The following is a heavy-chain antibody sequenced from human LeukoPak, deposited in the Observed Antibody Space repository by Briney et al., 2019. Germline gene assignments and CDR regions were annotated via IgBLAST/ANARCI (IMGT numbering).Heavy chain of an antibody. J-gene: IGHJ4*02. D-gene: IGHD5-12*01. V-gene: IGHV3-21*01. CDR3: ARDPDWLRFEGNYFDY. CDR2: ISTSSSYI. CDR1: GFTFSSYS. Sequence: PGGSLRLSCAASGFTFSSYSMNWVRQAPGKGLEWVSSISTSSSYINYADSVKGRFTISRDNAKNSLYLQMNSLRAEDTAVYYCARDPDWLRFEGNYFDYWGQGTLVTVSS.